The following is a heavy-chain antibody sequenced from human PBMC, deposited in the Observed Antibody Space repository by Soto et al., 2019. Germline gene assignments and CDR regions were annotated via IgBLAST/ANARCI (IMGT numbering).Heavy chain of an antibody. Sequence: GGSLRLSCAASGFTFSSYAMSWVRQAPGKGLEWVSAISGSGGSTYYADSVKGRFTISRDNSKNTLYLQMNSLRAEDTAVYYCAKDSTLGRVGATTNYFDYWGQGTLVTVSS. V-gene: IGHV3-23*01. D-gene: IGHD1-26*01. CDR3: AKDSTLGRVGATTNYFDY. J-gene: IGHJ4*02. CDR2: ISGSGGST. CDR1: GFTFSSYA.